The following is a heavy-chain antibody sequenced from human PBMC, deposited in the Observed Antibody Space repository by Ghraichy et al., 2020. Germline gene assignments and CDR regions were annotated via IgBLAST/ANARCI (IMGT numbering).Heavy chain of an antibody. CDR3: ARYYDGSGHFDAFDI. CDR2: INPDGSET. D-gene: IGHD3-22*01. J-gene: IGHJ3*02. CDR1: GLTFSSDW. V-gene: IGHV3-7*01. Sequence: GESLNISCAASGLTFSSDWMTWVRQAPGKGLEWVANINPDGSETSYVDSVKGRFTISRDNTKNSLHLQMNSLRAEDTAVYYCARYYDGSGHFDAFDIWGQGTMVTVSS.